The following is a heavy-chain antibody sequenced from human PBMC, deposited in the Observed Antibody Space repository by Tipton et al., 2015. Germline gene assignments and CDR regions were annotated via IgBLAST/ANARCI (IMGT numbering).Heavy chain of an antibody. CDR3: ARMWFGELLAGDY. D-gene: IGHD3-10*01. CDR2: ISYSGST. CDR1: GGSVSSANYY. J-gene: IGHJ4*02. Sequence: TLSLTCSVSGGSVSSANYYWSWIRQPPGKGLEWMGYISYSGSTHYNPSLKSRVSISLDTSKNHFSLSLTSVTAADTAIYYCARMWFGELLAGDYWGQGTLVTVSS. V-gene: IGHV4-61*03.